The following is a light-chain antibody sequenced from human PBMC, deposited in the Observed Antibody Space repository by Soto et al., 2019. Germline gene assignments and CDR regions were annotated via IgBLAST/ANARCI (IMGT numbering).Light chain of an antibody. CDR2: DAT. V-gene: IGLV3-21*02. CDR3: QVWASTAEFFV. Sequence: SCELTQPPSLSVAPGQTARITCGGDKLGSKIVHWYKQRPGQAPVAVVFDATDRPSGIPDRFSASRSGDTATLTISRVDAGDEADYFCQVWASTAEFFVFGSGTKVTVL. J-gene: IGLJ1*01. CDR1: KLGSKI.